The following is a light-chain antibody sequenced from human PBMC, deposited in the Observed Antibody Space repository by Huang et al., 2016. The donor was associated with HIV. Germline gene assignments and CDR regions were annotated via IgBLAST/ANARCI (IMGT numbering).Light chain of an antibody. CDR2: GAS. J-gene: IGKJ4*01. CDR1: QSVSSNY. V-gene: IGKV3-20*01. Sequence: EIVLTQSPDTLSLSPGDRATLSCRASQSVSSNYLAWYKQNPGQAPWLLIYGASRRATGVPDRFSGSGSGTDFTLTISRLDPEDFAMYYCQQYDSSPVTFGGGTKVEMK. CDR3: QQYDSSPVT.